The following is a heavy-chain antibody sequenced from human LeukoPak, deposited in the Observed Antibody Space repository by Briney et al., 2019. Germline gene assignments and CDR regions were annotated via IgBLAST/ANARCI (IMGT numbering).Heavy chain of an antibody. D-gene: IGHD5-24*01. J-gene: IGHJ4*02. CDR2: ISSSSSYI. CDR3: ARALKRWLQLAGDY. V-gene: IGHV3-21*01. Sequence: GGSLRLSCAASGFTFSSYSMNWVRQAPGKGLEWVSSISSSSSYIYYADSVKGRFTISRDNAKNSLYLQMNSLRAEDTAVYYCARALKRWLQLAGDYWGQGTLVTVSS. CDR1: GFTFSSYS.